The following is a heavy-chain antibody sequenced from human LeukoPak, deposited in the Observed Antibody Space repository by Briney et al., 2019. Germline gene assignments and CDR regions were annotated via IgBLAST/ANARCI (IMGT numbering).Heavy chain of an antibody. Sequence: PGGSLRLSCAASGFTFSNYWMTWVLQAPGKGLEWVANIKQDGSEKYYVDSVLGRFTLSRDNAKNSLYLQVNSLRAEDTAVYYCARDRRCSGGSCYYFDYWGQGTLVIVSS. D-gene: IGHD2-15*01. V-gene: IGHV3-7*04. J-gene: IGHJ4*02. CDR3: ARDRRCSGGSCYYFDY. CDR2: IKQDGSEK. CDR1: GFTFSNYW.